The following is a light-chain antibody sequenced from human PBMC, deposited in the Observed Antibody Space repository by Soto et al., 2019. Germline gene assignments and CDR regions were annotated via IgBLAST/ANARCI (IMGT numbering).Light chain of an antibody. J-gene: IGLJ1*01. CDR3: QSVDNSLMGTYV. Sequence: QSVLTQPPSVSGAPGQRVTISCTGSSSNIGAGYDVHWYQQLPGTAPKLLIYVNSNRPSGVPDRCSGCKSGTSASLAITGLQPADEADYYCQSVDNSLMGTYVFGTGTKLTVL. CDR2: VNS. V-gene: IGLV1-40*01. CDR1: SSNIGAGYD.